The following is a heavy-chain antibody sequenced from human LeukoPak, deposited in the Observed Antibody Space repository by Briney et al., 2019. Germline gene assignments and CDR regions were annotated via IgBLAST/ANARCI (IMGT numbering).Heavy chain of an antibody. J-gene: IGHJ3*02. D-gene: IGHD3-22*01. CDR3: ARDTPRSYYYYDSSGQRRAFDI. CDR2: ISAYNGNT. Sequence: ASVKVSCKASGYTFTSYAMHWVRQAPGQGLEWMGWISAYNGNTNYAQKLQGRVTMTTDTSTSTAYMELRSPRSDDTAVYYCARDTPRSYYYYDSSGQRRAFDIWGQGTMVTVSS. CDR1: GYTFTSYA. V-gene: IGHV1-18*01.